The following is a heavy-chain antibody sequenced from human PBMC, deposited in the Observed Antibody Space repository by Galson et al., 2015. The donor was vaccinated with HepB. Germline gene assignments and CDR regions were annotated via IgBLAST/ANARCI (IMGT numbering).Heavy chain of an antibody. J-gene: IGHJ3*02. Sequence: SVKVSCKASGGSFNTYAINWLRQAPGQGLVWMGGIIPTFDTPIYAQRFQDRVTITADKSTSTAYMELSSLTSDDTALYYCARDRTHYYDTSGYSGAFEIWGQGTMVTVSS. CDR3: ARDRTHYYDTSGYSGAFEI. CDR2: IIPTFDTP. CDR1: GGSFNTYA. V-gene: IGHV1-69*06. D-gene: IGHD3-22*01.